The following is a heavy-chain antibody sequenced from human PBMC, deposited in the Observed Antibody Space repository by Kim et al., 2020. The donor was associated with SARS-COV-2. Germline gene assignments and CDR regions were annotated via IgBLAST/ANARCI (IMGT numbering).Heavy chain of an antibody. Sequence: ADHRTGRFTSSRDNTKNSVYLQMNSLRVEDTAVYYCARGSSPSLYYYMDVWGKGTTVTVSS. J-gene: IGHJ6*03. D-gene: IGHD3-16*02. V-gene: IGHV3-11*01. CDR3: ARGSSPSLYYYMDV.